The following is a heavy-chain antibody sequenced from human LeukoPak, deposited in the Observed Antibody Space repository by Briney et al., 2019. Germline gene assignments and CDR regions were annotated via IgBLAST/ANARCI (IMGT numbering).Heavy chain of an antibody. Sequence: SETLSLTCTVSGGSIDTYYWSWLRQPPGKRLEWIGYIYYSGTTDYSPSLKSRVTMSVDTSKNQFSLILRSVTPADTAIYFCTRGILSGCNYPASDDPFHIWGQGTVVTVST. CDR2: IYYSGTT. CDR3: TRGILSGCNYPASDDPFHI. V-gene: IGHV4-59*01. D-gene: IGHD5-12*01. J-gene: IGHJ3*02. CDR1: GGSIDTYY.